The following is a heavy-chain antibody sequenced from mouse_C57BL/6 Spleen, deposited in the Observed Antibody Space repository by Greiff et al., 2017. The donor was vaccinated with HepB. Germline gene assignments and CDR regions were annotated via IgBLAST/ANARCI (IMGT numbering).Heavy chain of an antibody. V-gene: IGHV1-80*01. D-gene: IGHD2-5*01. CDR1: GYAFSSYW. J-gene: IGHJ3*01. CDR3: AREYYSNPFAY. CDR2: IYPGDGET. Sequence: QVQLKESGAELVKPGASVKISCKASGYAFSSYWMNWVKQRPGKGLEWIGQIYPGDGETNYNGKLKGKATLTVDKPSSTAYMQLSILTSEDSAVYYCAREYYSNPFAYWGQGTLVTVSA.